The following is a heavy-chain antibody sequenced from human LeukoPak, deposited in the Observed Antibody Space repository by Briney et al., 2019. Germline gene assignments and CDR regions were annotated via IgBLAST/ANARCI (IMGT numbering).Heavy chain of an antibody. Sequence: SEKVSCKASGGTFTSYAVNWVRQAPGQGLEWMGGIIPMFGTANYAQNFQGRVTITADESTSTAYMELSSLRSDDTAVYYCAFRTVRSTIEYFQYWGLGTLVTVSS. V-gene: IGHV1-69*13. D-gene: IGHD1-26*01. J-gene: IGHJ1*01. CDR2: IIPMFGTA. CDR1: GGTFTSYA. CDR3: AFRTVRSTIEYFQY.